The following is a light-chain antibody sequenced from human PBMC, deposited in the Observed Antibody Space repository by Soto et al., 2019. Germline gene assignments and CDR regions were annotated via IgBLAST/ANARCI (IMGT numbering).Light chain of an antibody. CDR2: AAS. Sequence: IQMTQSPSSVSASVGDTVTITCRASQDISGRLAWYQQKPGKAPNLLIYAASSLQSGVPSRFRGSGYGTDFTLTISSLQPEDFATYYCQQADSFPLTFGGGTKVELE. V-gene: IGKV1-12*01. J-gene: IGKJ4*01. CDR1: QDISGR. CDR3: QQADSFPLT.